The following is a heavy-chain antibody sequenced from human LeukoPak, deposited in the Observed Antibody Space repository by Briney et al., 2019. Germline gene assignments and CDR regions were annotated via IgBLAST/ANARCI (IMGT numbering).Heavy chain of an antibody. Sequence: PGGSLRLSCAASGFTFSSYSMNWVRQAPGKGLEWVSSISSSSSYIYYADSVKGRFTISRDNSKNTLYLQMNSLRAEDTAVYYCAREGSVAAAALALDYWGQGTLVTVSS. CDR2: ISSSSSYI. CDR3: AREGSVAAAALALDY. J-gene: IGHJ4*02. CDR1: GFTFSSYS. D-gene: IGHD6-13*01. V-gene: IGHV3-21*01.